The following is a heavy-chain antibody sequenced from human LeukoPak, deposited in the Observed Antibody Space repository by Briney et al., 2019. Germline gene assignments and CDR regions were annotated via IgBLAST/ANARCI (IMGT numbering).Heavy chain of an antibody. J-gene: IGHJ4*02. CDR2: ISSSGSTI. D-gene: IGHD2-21*02. V-gene: IGHV3-48*03. CDR1: RFTFSSHE. Sequence: GGSLRLSCAASRFTFSSHEMNWVRQAPGKGLEWISCISSSGSTIHYTDSVRGRFTVPRDNTKNSLYLQMDSLRAEDTAVYYCARGPDCGGDCFPSTYYFDYWGQGTLVTVSS. CDR3: ARGPDCGGDCFPSTYYFDY.